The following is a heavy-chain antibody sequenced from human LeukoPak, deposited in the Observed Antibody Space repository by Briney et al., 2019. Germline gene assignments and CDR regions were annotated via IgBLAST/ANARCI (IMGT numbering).Heavy chain of an antibody. CDR3: ARGRPYNVGLPPWFDP. J-gene: IGHJ5*02. CDR1: GGSISSNSGY. CDR2: IYYSGTT. V-gene: IGHV4-39*07. Sequence: PSETLSLTCTVSGGSISSNSGYWGWIRQPPGKGLEWIGSIYYSGTTYYNPSLKSRVTISVDTSRNQFSLNLSSMTAADTAVYYCARGRPYNVGLPPWFDPWGQGTLVTVSS. D-gene: IGHD1-14*01.